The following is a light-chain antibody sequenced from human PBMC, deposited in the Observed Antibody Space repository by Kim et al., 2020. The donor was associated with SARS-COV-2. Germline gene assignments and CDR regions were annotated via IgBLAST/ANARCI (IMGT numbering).Light chain of an antibody. CDR2: GAS. J-gene: IGKJ1*01. V-gene: IGKV3-20*01. CDR3: QQYGTSTPT. CDR1: QSVPSNY. Sequence: SPGERVTPACRASQSVPSNYLAWYQQRPGQAPRLLIHGASSVATGIPDRFSGSGSGTDFSLTISRLDPEDFAVYYCQQYGTSTPTFGHGTKVDIK.